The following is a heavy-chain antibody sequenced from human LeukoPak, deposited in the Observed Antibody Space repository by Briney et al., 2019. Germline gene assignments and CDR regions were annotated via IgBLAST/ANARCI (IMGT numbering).Heavy chain of an antibody. D-gene: IGHD3-22*01. V-gene: IGHV5-51*01. J-gene: IGHJ3*02. Sequence: GGSLQISGKGSGSLFTSYWIGWGRQVPGKGLEWMGIIYPGDSDTRYSPSFEGQVTISADKSISTAYLQWSSLKASDTAMYYCVSIVFDAFDIWGQGTMVTVSS. CDR3: VSIVFDAFDI. CDR1: GSLFTSYW. CDR2: IYPGDSDT.